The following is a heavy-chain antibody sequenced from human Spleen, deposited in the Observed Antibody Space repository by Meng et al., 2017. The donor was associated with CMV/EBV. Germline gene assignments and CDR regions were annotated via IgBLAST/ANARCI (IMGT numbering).Heavy chain of an antibody. CDR3: ARANGYDILTGYDY. CDR1: GGSISSGDYY. Sequence: LRLSCTVSGGSISSGDYYWSWIRQPPGKGLEWIGYIYYSGSTYYNPSLKSRVTISVDTSKNQFSLKLSSVTAADTAVYYCARANGYDILTGYDYWGQGTLVTVSS. V-gene: IGHV4-30-4*08. D-gene: IGHD3-9*01. CDR2: IYYSGST. J-gene: IGHJ4*02.